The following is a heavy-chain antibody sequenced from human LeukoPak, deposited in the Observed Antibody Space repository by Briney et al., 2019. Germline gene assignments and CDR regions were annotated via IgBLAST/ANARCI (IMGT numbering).Heavy chain of an antibody. CDR3: ATITGSSWGYYYYYGMDV. CDR2: INPDSGGT. D-gene: IGHD1-20*01. J-gene: IGHJ6*02. V-gene: IGHV1-2*06. CDR1: GYTFTGYY. Sequence: ASVKVSCKASGYTFTGYYMHWVRQAPGQGLEWMGRINPDSGGTIYAQKFQGRVTMTRDKSISTAYMELSRPKSDDTAVYYCATITGSSWGYYYYYGMDVWGQGTTVTVSS.